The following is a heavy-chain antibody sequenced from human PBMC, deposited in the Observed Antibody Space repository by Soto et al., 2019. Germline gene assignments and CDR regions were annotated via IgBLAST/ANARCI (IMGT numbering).Heavy chain of an antibody. J-gene: IGHJ5*02. Sequence: SETLGLPCAFALGSISISNWWSWVRQPPVKGLQWIGEIYHSDSTNYNPSLKSRVTISVDKSKKQFFLKLNSVTAADTAVYYCARGGPQGYCSSGTCQRWFDPWGQGTMVTVSS. D-gene: IGHD2-15*01. CDR1: LGSISISNW. CDR2: IYHSDST. V-gene: IGHV4-4*02. CDR3: ARGGPQGYCSSGTCQRWFDP.